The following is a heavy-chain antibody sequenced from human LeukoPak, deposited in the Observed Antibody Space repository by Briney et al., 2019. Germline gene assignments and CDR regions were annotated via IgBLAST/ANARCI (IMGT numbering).Heavy chain of an antibody. Sequence: GGSLRLSCAASGLRFSSYWMSWVRQAPGKGLEWVANIKQDESEKYYVDSVKGRFTISRDNAKNSVFLLLKSLRPNDTAVYYCASSSGWLRPPLEHWGQGTLVTVSS. J-gene: IGHJ1*01. V-gene: IGHV3-7*01. CDR2: IKQDESEK. CDR3: ASSSGWLRPPLEH. CDR1: GLRFSSYW. D-gene: IGHD6-19*01.